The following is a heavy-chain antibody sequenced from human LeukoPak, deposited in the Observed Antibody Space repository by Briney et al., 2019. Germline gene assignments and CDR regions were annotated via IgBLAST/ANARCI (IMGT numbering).Heavy chain of an antibody. D-gene: IGHD2-2*01. CDR3: AKGKTPSSYAALDY. CDR1: GIIFSDYA. Sequence: GGSLRLSCAASGIIFSDYAMSWVRQAPGKGLEWVSVVSSSDGSTDYADSVQGRFTISRDNSKEMLYLHMNSLRAEDSAVYFCAKGKTPSSYAALDYWGRGTLVTVSS. V-gene: IGHV3-23*01. CDR2: VSSSDGST. J-gene: IGHJ4*02.